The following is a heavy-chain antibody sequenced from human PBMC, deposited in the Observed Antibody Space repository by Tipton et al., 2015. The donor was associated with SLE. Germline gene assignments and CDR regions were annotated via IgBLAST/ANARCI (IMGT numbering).Heavy chain of an antibody. J-gene: IGHJ3*02. D-gene: IGHD3-22*01. CDR2: IYSGGST. CDR1: GFTVSSKY. V-gene: IGHV3-53*01. CDR3: ARDHGYYDSSGSTGAFDI. Sequence: SLRLSCAASGFTVSSKYMSWVRQAPGKGLEWVSVIYSGGSTYYADSVKGRFTISRDNSKNTLYLQMNSLRAEHTAVYYCARDHGYYDSSGSTGAFDIWGQGTMVTVSS.